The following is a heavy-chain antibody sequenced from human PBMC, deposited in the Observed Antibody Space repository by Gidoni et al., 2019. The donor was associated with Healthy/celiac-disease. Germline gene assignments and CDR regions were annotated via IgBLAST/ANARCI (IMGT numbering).Heavy chain of an antibody. Sequence: QVQLVESGGGVVQPGRSLRLSCAASGFTFSSYGMHWVRQAPGKGLEWVAGISYDGSNKYYADSVKGRFTISRDNSKNTLYLQMNSLRAEDTAVYYCAKDYYSSSPDYWGQGTLVTVSS. CDR1: GFTFSSYG. J-gene: IGHJ4*02. V-gene: IGHV3-30*18. CDR2: ISYDGSNK. D-gene: IGHD6-13*01. CDR3: AKDYYSSSPDY.